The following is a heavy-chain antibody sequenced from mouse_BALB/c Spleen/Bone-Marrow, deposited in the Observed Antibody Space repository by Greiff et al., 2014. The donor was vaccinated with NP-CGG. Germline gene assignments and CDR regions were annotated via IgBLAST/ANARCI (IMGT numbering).Heavy chain of an antibody. J-gene: IGHJ4*01. CDR1: GYAFSSYW. D-gene: IGHD2-3*01. CDR3: ARLDGYYPYYAMDY. Sequence: QVQLQQSGAELVGPGSSVKISCKASGYAFSSYWMNWVKQRPGQGLEWIGQIYPGDGDTNYNGKFKGKATLTADKSSSTAYMQLSSLTSEDSAVYFCARLDGYYPYYAMDYWGQGTSVTVSS. V-gene: IGHV1-80*01. CDR2: IYPGDGDT.